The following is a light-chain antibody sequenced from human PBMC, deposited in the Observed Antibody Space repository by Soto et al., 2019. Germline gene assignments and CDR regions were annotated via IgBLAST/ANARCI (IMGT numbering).Light chain of an antibody. CDR3: QSYDSSLSGSRV. CDR1: SSNIGAGYD. Sequence: QSVLTQPPSVSGATGRRVTISCTGSSSNIGAGYDVHWYQQLPGTAPKLLIYGNSIRPSGVPDRFSGSKSDTSASLAITGLQAEDEADNYCQSYDSSLSGSRVFGTGTKVTV. CDR2: GNS. J-gene: IGLJ1*01. V-gene: IGLV1-40*01.